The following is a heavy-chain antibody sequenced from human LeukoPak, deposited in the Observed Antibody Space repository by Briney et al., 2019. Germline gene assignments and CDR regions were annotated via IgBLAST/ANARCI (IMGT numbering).Heavy chain of an antibody. Sequence: SLRPSCAASGFTFIDYYTRWIRQGPGERLEWVSYICSSGSTIYYADSVKGRFTISRDNAKNSLYLQMNSLGAEDSAVYYCARDQVGAAIFDYWGQGALVTVSS. V-gene: IGHV3-11*01. CDR1: GFTFIDYY. CDR2: ICSSGSTI. J-gene: IGHJ4*02. CDR3: ARDQVGAAIFDY. D-gene: IGHD6-25*01.